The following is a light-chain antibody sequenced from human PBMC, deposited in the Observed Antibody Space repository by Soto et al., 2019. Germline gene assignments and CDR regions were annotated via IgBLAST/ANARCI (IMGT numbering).Light chain of an antibody. CDR3: CSYAGSSILV. V-gene: IGLV2-23*02. Sequence: QSVLTQPASVSGSPGQSITISCTGTSSDVGSYNLASWYQQLPGKAPKLIIYEVNERPSGISNRFSGSKSGNTASLTISGLQAEDEADYYCCSYAGSSILVFGGGTKLTVL. CDR2: EVN. CDR1: SSDVGSYNL. J-gene: IGLJ3*02.